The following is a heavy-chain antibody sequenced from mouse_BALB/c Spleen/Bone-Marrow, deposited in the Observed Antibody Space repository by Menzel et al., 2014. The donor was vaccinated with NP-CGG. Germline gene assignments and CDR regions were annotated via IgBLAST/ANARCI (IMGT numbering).Heavy chain of an antibody. D-gene: IGHD2-14*01. J-gene: IGHJ2*01. V-gene: IGHV1S137*01. Sequence: VKLMESGAELVRPGVSVKISCKGSGYTFTDYAMHWVKQSHAKSLEWIGVISTYYGDASYNQKFKGKATTTVDKSSSTAYMELARLTSEDSAIYYCARRGRYDGFDYWGQGTTLTVSS. CDR2: ISTYYGDA. CDR3: ARRGRYDGFDY. CDR1: GYTFTDYA.